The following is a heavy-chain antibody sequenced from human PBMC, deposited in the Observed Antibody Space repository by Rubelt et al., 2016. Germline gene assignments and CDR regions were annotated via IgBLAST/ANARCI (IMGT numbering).Heavy chain of an antibody. CDR1: GFTFSNYA. CDR3: ARDVSAAGATFDS. D-gene: IGHD6-13*01. J-gene: IGHJ4*02. CDR2: TSNSGYNK. Sequence: EVQLVESGGGLVQPGGSLRLSCAASGFTFSNYAMSWVRQAPGKGLEWVSSTSNSGYNKYFADSVKGRFHISRDNSKNTLFLKMNSLRAEDTAVYYCARDVSAAGATFDSWGQGTLVTVSS. V-gene: IGHV3-23*04.